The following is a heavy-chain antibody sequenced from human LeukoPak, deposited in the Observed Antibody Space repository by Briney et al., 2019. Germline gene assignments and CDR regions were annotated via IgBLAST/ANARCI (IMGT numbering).Heavy chain of an antibody. CDR2: FDPEDGET. Sequence: GASVKVSCKVSGYTLTELSMHWVRQAPGKGLEWMGGFDPEDGETIYAQKFQGRVTMTEDTSTDTAYMELSSLRSKDTAVYYCATGNRRKGMVTPGYWGQGTLVTVSS. V-gene: IGHV1-24*01. J-gene: IGHJ4*02. CDR3: ATGNRRKGMVTPGY. D-gene: IGHD4-23*01. CDR1: GYTLTELS.